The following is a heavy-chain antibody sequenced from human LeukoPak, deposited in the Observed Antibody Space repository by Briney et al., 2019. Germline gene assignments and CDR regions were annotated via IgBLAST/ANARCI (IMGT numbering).Heavy chain of an antibody. D-gene: IGHD6-13*01. V-gene: IGHV3-9*01. CDR3: AKDLGAVSSSWLSYFDY. Sequence: GGSLRLSCAASGFTFDDYAMHWVRQAPGKGLEWVSGIGWNSGSIGYADSVKGRFTISRDNAKNSLYLQMNSLRAEDTALYYCAKDLGAVSSSWLSYFDYWGQGTLVTVSS. CDR2: IGWNSGSI. CDR1: GFTFDDYA. J-gene: IGHJ4*02.